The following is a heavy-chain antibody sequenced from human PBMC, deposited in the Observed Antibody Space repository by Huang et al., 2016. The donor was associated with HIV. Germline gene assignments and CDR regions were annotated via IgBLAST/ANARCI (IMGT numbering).Heavy chain of an antibody. Sequence: EVQLVESAGGLVQPGGSLRLSCAASGFSMSSYWVHWGRQAPGKGLVWVSRINSDGISTSYADSVKGRFTISRDNAKNTLYLQMNSLRAEDTAVYYCARDPRIQSWLNFFDYWGQGTLVSVSS. V-gene: IGHV3-74*01. CDR1: GFSMSSYW. D-gene: IGHD3-22*01. CDR2: INSDGIST. J-gene: IGHJ4*02. CDR3: ARDPRIQSWLNFFDY.